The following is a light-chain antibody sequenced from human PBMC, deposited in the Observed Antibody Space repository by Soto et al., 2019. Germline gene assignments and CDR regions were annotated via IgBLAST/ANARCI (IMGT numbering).Light chain of an antibody. CDR1: SSDVGGYNY. J-gene: IGLJ2*01. Sequence: QSALTQPASVSGSPGQSITISCTGTSSDVGGYNYVSWYQQHPGKAPKLMIYDVSNRPSGVSNRFSGSKSGNTASLTISGLQAEDEADYYCSCYTTSSTPVVFGGGTKLTVL. CDR3: SCYTTSSTPVV. V-gene: IGLV2-14*01. CDR2: DVS.